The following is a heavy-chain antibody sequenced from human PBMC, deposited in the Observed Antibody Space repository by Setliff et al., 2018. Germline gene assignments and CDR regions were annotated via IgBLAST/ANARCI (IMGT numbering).Heavy chain of an antibody. CDR2: VDPEDGET. V-gene: IGHV1-69-2*01. Sequence: ASVKVSCKASGYTFTDYYMHWVQQAPGKGLEWMGLVDPEDGETIYAEKFQGRVTMTADTSTSTAYMELRSLRSDDTAIYYCARNIVPLNWGQGTLVTVSS. J-gene: IGHJ4*02. D-gene: IGHD5-12*01. CDR3: ARNIVPLN. CDR1: GYTFTDYY.